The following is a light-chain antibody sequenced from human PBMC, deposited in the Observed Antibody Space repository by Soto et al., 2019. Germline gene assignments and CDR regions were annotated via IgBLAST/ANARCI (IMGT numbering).Light chain of an antibody. V-gene: IGKV3-11*01. CDR3: QQRTYWLT. CDR1: QNVSTY. Sequence: EIVLTQSPATLSLSPGERVTLSCRASQNVSTYLAWYQQKPAQAPRLLIYDASDRATGIPARFSGSGSGTDFTLTISSPEPEDSAVYYCQQRTYWLTFGPGTKVDIK. J-gene: IGKJ3*01. CDR2: DAS.